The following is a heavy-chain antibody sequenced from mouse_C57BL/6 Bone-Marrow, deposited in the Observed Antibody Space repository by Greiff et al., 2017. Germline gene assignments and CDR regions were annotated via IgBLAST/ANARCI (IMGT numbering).Heavy chain of an antibody. CDR3: VRQDDYDWFAY. Sequence: EVHLVESGGGLVQPKGSLKLSCAASGFSFNTYAMNWVRQAPGKGLEWVARIRSKSNNYATYYADSVKDRFTISRDDSESMLYLQMNNLKTEDTAMYYCVRQDDYDWFAYWGQGTLVTVSA. V-gene: IGHV10-1*01. D-gene: IGHD2-4*01. J-gene: IGHJ3*01. CDR1: GFSFNTYA. CDR2: IRSKSNNYAT.